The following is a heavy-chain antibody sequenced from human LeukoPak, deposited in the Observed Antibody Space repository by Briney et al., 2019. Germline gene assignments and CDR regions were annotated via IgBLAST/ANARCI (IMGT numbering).Heavy chain of an antibody. J-gene: IGHJ4*02. Sequence: GRSQRLSCAASGFTLTYYAMHWVRQAPGKGLEWVAVTSYDGNKKYYADSVKGRFTISRDSSKNTLYLQMSSLRAEDTAVYYCARSSYDYGGIEGPFDYWGQGTLVTVSS. V-gene: IGHV3-30*15. CDR2: TSYDGNKK. CDR3: ARSSYDYGGIEGPFDY. D-gene: IGHD4-23*01. CDR1: GFTLTYYA.